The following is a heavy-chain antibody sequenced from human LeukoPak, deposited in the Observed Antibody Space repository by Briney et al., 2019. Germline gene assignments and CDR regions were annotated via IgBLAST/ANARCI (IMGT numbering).Heavy chain of an antibody. D-gene: IGHD2-2*01. CDR3: AKGPDIVVVPAAMLDP. J-gene: IGHJ5*02. V-gene: IGHV3-23*01. CDR2: ISGSGGST. Sequence: GGSLRLSCAASGFTFSSYAMSWVRQAPGKGLEWVSAISGSGGSTYYAESVKGRFTISRDNSKNTLYLQMNSLRAEDTAVYYCAKGPDIVVVPAAMLDPWGQGTLVTVSS. CDR1: GFTFSSYA.